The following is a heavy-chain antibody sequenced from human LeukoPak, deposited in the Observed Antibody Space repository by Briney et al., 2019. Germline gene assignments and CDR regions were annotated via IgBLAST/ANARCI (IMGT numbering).Heavy chain of an antibody. V-gene: IGHV4-59*08. Sequence: SETLSLTCTVSGGSISSYYWSWIRQPPGKGLEWIAFISYSGSTNYNPSLKSRASISLDTSKNPCSLRLSSVTAADTAVYYCARHAIYSGGYSFWFDPWGLGTLVTVSS. CDR2: ISYSGST. D-gene: IGHD1-26*01. J-gene: IGHJ5*02. CDR3: ARHAIYSGGYSFWFDP. CDR1: GGSISSYY.